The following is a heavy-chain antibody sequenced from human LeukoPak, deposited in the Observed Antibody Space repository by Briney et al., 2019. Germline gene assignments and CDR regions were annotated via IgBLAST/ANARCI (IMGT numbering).Heavy chain of an antibody. D-gene: IGHD3-22*01. CDR3: AKNYVASGYSSCDS. V-gene: IGHV3-74*01. CDR1: GFTFSSYW. CDR2: ISSDGSTT. Sequence: GGSLTLSCAASGFTFSSYWMHWVRQAPGKGLVWVSRISSDGSTTYYADSVKGRFTISRDNSQSTLYLQMNSLRAEDTALYYCAKNYVASGYSSCDSWGQGTLVTVSS. J-gene: IGHJ5*01.